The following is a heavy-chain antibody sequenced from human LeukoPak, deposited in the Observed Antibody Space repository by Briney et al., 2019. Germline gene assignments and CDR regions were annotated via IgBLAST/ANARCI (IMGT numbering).Heavy chain of an antibody. D-gene: IGHD3-22*01. V-gene: IGHV3-66*01. Sequence: GGSLRLSCAASGFTVSSNYMSWVRQAPGKGLEWVSVIYSGGNTYYADSVQGRFTMSRENPKNTLYLQMNSLRAEDTAVYYCARAHDRGYYYGFDYWGQGTLVTVSS. CDR3: ARAHDRGYYYGFDY. CDR1: GFTVSSNY. CDR2: IYSGGNT. J-gene: IGHJ4*02.